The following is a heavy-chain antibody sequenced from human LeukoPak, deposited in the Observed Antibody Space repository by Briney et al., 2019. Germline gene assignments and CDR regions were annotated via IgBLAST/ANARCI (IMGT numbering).Heavy chain of an antibody. CDR3: ARDPRIGCDSPRAPATNDY. D-gene: IGHD2-15*01. CDR2: INPSGGST. CDR1: GYTFTSYY. Sequence: ASVKVSCKASGYTFTSYYMHWVRQAPGQGLEWMGIINPSGGSTSYAQKFQGRVTMTRDTSTSTVYMELSSLRSEDTAVYYCARDPRIGCDSPRAPATNDYWGQGTLVTVSP. J-gene: IGHJ4*02. V-gene: IGHV1-46*01.